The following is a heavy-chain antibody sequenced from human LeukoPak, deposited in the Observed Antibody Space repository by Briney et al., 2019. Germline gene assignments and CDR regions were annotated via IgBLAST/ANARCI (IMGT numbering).Heavy chain of an antibody. CDR2: IYYTGSV. V-gene: IGHV4-31*03. Sequence: SETLSLTCSVSGGSINRHDYYWSWVRQHPGKGLEWIGYIYYTGSVYYNPSLKSRVSISLDTSENTFSLNLRSVTAADTAVYFCARMENLSYYVYGTDVWGQGTTVIVSS. J-gene: IGHJ6*02. CDR1: GGSINRHDYY. CDR3: ARMENLSYYVYGTDV. D-gene: IGHD1-1*01.